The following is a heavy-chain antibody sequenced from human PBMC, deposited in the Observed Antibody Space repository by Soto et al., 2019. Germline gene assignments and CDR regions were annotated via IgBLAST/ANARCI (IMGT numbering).Heavy chain of an antibody. CDR1: GYTFTSYD. V-gene: IGHV1-8*01. D-gene: IGHD1-26*01. Sequence: ASVKVSCKASGYTFTSYDINWVRQATGQGLEWMGWMNPNSGNTGYAQKFQGRVTMTRNTSISTAYMELSSLRSEDTAVYYCGRIVGQISPHYYYGMDVWGKGTTVTVSS. CDR3: GRIVGQISPHYYYGMDV. CDR2: MNPNSGNT. J-gene: IGHJ6*04.